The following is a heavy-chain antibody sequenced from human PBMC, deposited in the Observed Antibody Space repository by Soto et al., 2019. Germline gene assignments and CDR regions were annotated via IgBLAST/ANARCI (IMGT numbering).Heavy chain of an antibody. V-gene: IGHV3-7*01. Sequence: EVRLVESGGGLVQPGGSLRLSCVASGFTFTNFWMSWVRQAPGKGLEWVANIKADGSEKRYVDSVKGRFTISRDNAKNSVYLQMISLRVEDTALYYCGRDEVRNGVGVWGQGTTVIVSS. J-gene: IGHJ6*02. CDR1: GFTFTNFW. CDR3: GRDEVRNGVGV. CDR2: IKADGSEK.